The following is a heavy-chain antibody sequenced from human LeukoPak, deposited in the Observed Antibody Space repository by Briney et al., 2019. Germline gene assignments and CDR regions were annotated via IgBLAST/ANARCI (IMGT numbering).Heavy chain of an antibody. CDR1: GGSISSGDYY. D-gene: IGHD2-2*01. CDR2: IYYSGST. J-gene: IGHJ4*02. CDR3: ATYCSSTSCYLYKNLYAFDI. Sequence: SETLSLTCTVSGGSISSGDYYWSWIRQPPGKGLEWIGYIYYSGSTYYNPSLKSRVTISVDTSKNQFSLKLSSVTAADTAVYYCATYCSSTSCYLYKNLYAFDIWGQGTLVTVSS. V-gene: IGHV4-30-4*01.